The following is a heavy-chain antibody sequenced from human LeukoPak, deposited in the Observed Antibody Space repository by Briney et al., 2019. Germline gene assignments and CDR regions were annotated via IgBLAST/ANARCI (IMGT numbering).Heavy chain of an antibody. V-gene: IGHV5-51*01. D-gene: IGHD6-19*01. J-gene: IGHJ4*02. CDR3: ATTAGYSSGWSDRYYFDY. Sequence: GESLKISCKGSGYSFTSYWIGWVRQMPGKGLEWMGIIYPGDSDTRYSPSFQGQVTISADKSISTAYLQWSSLKASDTAMYYCATTAGYSSGWSDRYYFDYWGPGTLVTVSS. CDR1: GYSFTSYW. CDR2: IYPGDSDT.